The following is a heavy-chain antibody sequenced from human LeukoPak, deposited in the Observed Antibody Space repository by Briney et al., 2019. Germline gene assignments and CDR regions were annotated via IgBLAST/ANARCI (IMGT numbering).Heavy chain of an antibody. CDR1: GGSIRSSNW. V-gene: IGHV4-4*02. CDR2: IYHTGNT. D-gene: IGHD3-22*01. CDR3: ATETYYDSSGPHFDY. Sequence: SGTLSLTCAVFGGSIRSSNWWSWVRQPPGKGLEWIGEIYHTGNTNYNPSLKSRVTISVDKSKNQFSLKLSSVTAADTAVYYCATETYYDSSGPHFDYWGQGTLVTVSS. J-gene: IGHJ4*02.